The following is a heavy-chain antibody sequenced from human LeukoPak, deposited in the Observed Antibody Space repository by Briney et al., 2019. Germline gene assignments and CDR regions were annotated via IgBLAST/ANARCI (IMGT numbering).Heavy chain of an antibody. CDR2: INPNSGGT. CDR1: GYTFSGYY. J-gene: IGHJ4*02. Sequence: ASVKVSCKASGYTFSGYYMHWVRQAPGQGLEWMGWINPNSGGTNYAQKFQDRVTMTRDTSISTAYMELSRLRSDDTAVYYCARDLRGSGYFGYWGQGTLVTVSS. D-gene: IGHD3-22*01. V-gene: IGHV1-2*02. CDR3: ARDLRGSGYFGY.